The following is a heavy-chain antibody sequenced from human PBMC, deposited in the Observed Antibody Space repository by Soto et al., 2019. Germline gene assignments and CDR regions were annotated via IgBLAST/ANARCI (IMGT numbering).Heavy chain of an antibody. CDR3: ARELELSGYYYYYMDV. V-gene: IGHV4-34*01. CDR1: GGSFSGYY. Sequence: SETLSLTCAVYGGSFSGYYWSWIRQPPGKGLEWIGEINHSGSTNYNPSLKSRVTISVDTSKNQFSLKLSSVTAADTAVYYCARELELSGYYYYYMDVWGKGTTVTVSS. J-gene: IGHJ6*03. CDR2: INHSGST. D-gene: IGHD1-7*01.